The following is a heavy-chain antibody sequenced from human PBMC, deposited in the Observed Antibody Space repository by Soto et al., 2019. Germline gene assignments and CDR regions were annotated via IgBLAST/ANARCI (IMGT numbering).Heavy chain of an antibody. CDR2: IYSGGST. D-gene: IGHD6-13*01. V-gene: IGHV3-66*01. CDR3: ARGSEIAAAGSPRDYFDY. J-gene: IGHJ4*02. CDR1: GFTVSSNY. Sequence: GSLRLSCAASGFTVSSNYMSWVRQAPGKGLEWVSVIYSGGSTYYADSVKGRFTVSRDNSKNTLYLQMNSLRAEDTAVYYCARGSEIAAAGSPRDYFDYWGQGTLVTVSS.